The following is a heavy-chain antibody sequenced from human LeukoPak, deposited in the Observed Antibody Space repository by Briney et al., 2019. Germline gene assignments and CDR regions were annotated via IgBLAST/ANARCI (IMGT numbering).Heavy chain of an antibody. D-gene: IGHD3-22*01. CDR2: ISSRGVTI. V-gene: IGHV3-48*03. CDR1: GFTFSSYE. Sequence: GGSLRLSXAASGFTFSSYEMNWVRQAPGKGLEWVSYISSRGVTIYYADSVKGRFIISRGNAKNSLYLQMNSLRAEDTALYYCARERYDSSGYYYVEFDYWGQGTLVTVSS. CDR3: ARERYDSSGYYYVEFDY. J-gene: IGHJ4*02.